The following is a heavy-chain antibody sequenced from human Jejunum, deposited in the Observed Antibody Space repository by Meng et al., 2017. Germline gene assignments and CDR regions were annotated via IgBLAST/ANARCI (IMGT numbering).Heavy chain of an antibody. Sequence: TQPLPCVYSCGTIGRNCLCNWGRNPPGKGLGWVWDSYHSGITNYNPSLKSRITISVDKSTPQFSLSLSSLTAAATAVYYCATAYGSSGYYYVYYFQYWGQGTLVTVSS. CDR1: CGTIGRNCL. J-gene: IGHJ4*02. CDR3: ATAYGSSGYYYVYYFQY. CDR2: SYHSGIT. V-gene: IGHV4-4*02. D-gene: IGHD3-22*01.